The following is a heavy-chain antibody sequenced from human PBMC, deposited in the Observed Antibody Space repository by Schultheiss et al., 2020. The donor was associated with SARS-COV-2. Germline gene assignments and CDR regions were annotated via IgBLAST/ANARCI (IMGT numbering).Heavy chain of an antibody. J-gene: IGHJ3*02. V-gene: IGHV3-66*01. CDR3: TTDSRCSGGSCYGDDAFDI. CDR1: GFTVSSNY. CDR2: IYSGGST. Sequence: GGSLRLSCAASGFTVSSNYMSWVRQAPGKGLEWVSVIYSGGSTYYADSVKGRFTISRDNSKNTLYLQMNSLKTEDTAVYYCTTDSRCSGGSCYGDDAFDIWGQGTMVTVSS. D-gene: IGHD2-15*01.